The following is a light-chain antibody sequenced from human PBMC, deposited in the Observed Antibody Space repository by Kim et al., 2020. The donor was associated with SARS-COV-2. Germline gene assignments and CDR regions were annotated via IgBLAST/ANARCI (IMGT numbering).Light chain of an antibody. CDR3: NSRDSNDNVV. CDR2: GKN. V-gene: IGLV3-19*01. CDR1: SLRSYY. J-gene: IGLJ2*01. Sequence: SSELTQDPAVSVALGQTVRITCQGDSLRSYYATWYQQKPGQAPILVIYGKNSRSSGIPDRFSGSSSGNTASLTITGTQAGDEADYYCNSRDSNDNVVFGGGTQLTVL.